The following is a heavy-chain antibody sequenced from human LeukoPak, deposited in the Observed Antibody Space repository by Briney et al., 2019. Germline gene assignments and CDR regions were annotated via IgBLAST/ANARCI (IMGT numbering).Heavy chain of an antibody. D-gene: IGHD3-3*01. CDR1: GFTFSSYW. CDR3: ARMDYDFWSGYYIDAY. Sequence: PGGSLRLSCAASGFTFSSYWMSWVRQAPGQGLEWVANIKQDGSEKYYVDSVKGRFTISRDNAKNSLYLQMNSLRAEDTAVYYCARMDYDFWSGYYIDAYWGQGTLVTVSS. V-gene: IGHV3-7*01. J-gene: IGHJ4*02. CDR2: IKQDGSEK.